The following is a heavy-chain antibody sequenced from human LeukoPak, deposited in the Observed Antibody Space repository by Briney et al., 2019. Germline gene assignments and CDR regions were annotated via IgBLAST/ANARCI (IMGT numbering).Heavy chain of an antibody. V-gene: IGHV4-39*01. CDR2: IYYSGST. Sequence: SETLSLTCTVSGGSISSSSYYWGWIRQPPGKGLEWIGSIYYSGSTYYNPSLKSRVTISVDTSKNQFSLKLSSVTAADTAVYYCARGRIAVAVKDYWGQGTLVTVSS. D-gene: IGHD6-19*01. CDR1: GGSISSSSYY. J-gene: IGHJ4*02. CDR3: ARGRIAVAVKDY.